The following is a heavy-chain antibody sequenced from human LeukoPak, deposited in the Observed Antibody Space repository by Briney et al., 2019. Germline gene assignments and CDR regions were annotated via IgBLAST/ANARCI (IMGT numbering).Heavy chain of an antibody. D-gene: IGHD3-10*01. CDR2: ISAYNGNT. V-gene: IGHV1-18*01. CDR3: ARASYYYGSGSYFGMDV. J-gene: IGHJ6*02. Sequence: GASVKASCKASGYTFTSYGISWVRQAPGQGLEWMGWISAYNGNTNYAQKLQGRVTMTTDTSTSTAYMELRSLRSDDTAVYYCARASYYYGSGSYFGMDVWGQGTTVTVSS. CDR1: GYTFTSYG.